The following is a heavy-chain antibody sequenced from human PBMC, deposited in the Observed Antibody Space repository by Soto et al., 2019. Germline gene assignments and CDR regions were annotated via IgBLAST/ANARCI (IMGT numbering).Heavy chain of an antibody. D-gene: IGHD6-19*01. CDR3: AKDGWRYGPGDY. CDR1: GFTFSSYG. V-gene: IGHV3-30*18. CDR2: ISYDGSNK. Sequence: QVQLVESGGGVVQPGRSLRLSCAASGFTFSSYGMHWVRQAPGKGLEWVTFISYDGSNKYYADSVKGRFTVSRDNSKNTLYLQMDSLRADDTALFYCAKDGWRYGPGDYWGQGTLVTVSS. J-gene: IGHJ4*02.